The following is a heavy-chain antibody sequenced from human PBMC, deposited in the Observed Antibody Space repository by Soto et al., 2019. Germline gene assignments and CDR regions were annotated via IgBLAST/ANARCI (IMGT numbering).Heavy chain of an antibody. D-gene: IGHD1-7*01. CDR1: GFMLSTYS. V-gene: IGHV3-23*01. CDR2: ITGSGGVT. Sequence: EVKLLESGGGLAQPGGSLRLSCAASGFMLSTYSMSWVRQAPGKGLEWVSHITGSGGVTYYADSVKGRFTISRDTSTNTLYLQMNSLRAEDTALYYCATCLQIHWNYDAYHIWGQGTMVTVSS. CDR3: ATCLQIHWNYDAYHI. J-gene: IGHJ3*02.